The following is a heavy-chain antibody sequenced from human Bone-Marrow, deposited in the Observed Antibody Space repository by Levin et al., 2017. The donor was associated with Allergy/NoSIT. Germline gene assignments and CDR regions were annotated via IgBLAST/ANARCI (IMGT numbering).Heavy chain of an antibody. CDR2: IYSSGRT. Sequence: HSGGSLRLSCAASGFTVSNNFVYWVRQAPGKGLEWVAIIYSSGRTQYADSVKGRFTISRENSKNTLSLQMNSLRIEDTAVYYCARDPPGMAVAPPGWGQGTLVTVSS. J-gene: IGHJ4*02. CDR3: ARDPPGMAVAPPG. CDR1: GFTVSNNF. D-gene: IGHD6-19*01. V-gene: IGHV3-53*01.